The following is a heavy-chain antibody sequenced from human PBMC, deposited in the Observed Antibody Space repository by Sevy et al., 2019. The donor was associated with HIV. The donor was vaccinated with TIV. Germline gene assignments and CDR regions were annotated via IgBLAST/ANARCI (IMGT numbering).Heavy chain of an antibody. D-gene: IGHD3-3*01. CDR3: ARARLDYEFWSGSYFSRAPWGYKYYAMDV. J-gene: IGHJ6*02. V-gene: IGHV1-8*01. CDR1: GYSFTNFD. Sequence: ASVKVSCKAAGYSFTNFDINWVRQTTGQGLEWMGWMNPNNGNTHYAQKFQGRVTMTRSSSANTAYMELSSLTSEDTAICYGARARLDYEFWSGSYFSRAPWGYKYYAMDVWGQGTTVTVSS. CDR2: MNPNNGNT.